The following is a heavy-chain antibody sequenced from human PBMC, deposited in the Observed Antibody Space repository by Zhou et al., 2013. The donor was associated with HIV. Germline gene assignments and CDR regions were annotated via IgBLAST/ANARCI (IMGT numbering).Heavy chain of an antibody. CDR1: GGAFSRYA. CDR2: IMPIFGIA. D-gene: IGHD2-15*01. Sequence: QVQLVQSGAEVKKPGSSVKVSCKASGGAFSRYAVSWVRQAPGQGLEWMGRIMPIFGIADYAQKFKGRATITADKSTSTAYMELTSLTSGDTAVYYCATDKVDGGTVRAYYWGQGTLVTVSS. CDR3: ATDKVDGGTVRAYY. J-gene: IGHJ4*02. V-gene: IGHV1-69*04.